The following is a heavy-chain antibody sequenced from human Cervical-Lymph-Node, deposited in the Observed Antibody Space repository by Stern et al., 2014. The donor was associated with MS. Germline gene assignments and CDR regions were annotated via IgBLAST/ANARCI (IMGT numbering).Heavy chain of an antibody. Sequence: QVQLQESGPGLVKPSQTLSLTCTVSGVSITSSSFYWTWIRQPAGKGLEWIGRIYVRGHTDYNPSLKGRVTMSLDASKNQFSLELTSVTADDTAVYYCARQAGYYDNSAYYNYWDQGTLVTVSS. V-gene: IGHV4-61*02. J-gene: IGHJ4*02. D-gene: IGHD3-22*01. CDR1: GVSITSSSFY. CDR3: ARQAGYYDNSAYYNY. CDR2: IYVRGHT.